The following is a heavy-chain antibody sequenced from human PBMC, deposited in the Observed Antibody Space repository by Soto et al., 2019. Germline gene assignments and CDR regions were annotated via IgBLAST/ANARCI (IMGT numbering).Heavy chain of an antibody. Sequence: QVQLQESGPGLVKPSETLSLTCTVSGGSISSYYWSWIRQPPGKGLEWIGYIYYSGSTNYNPSLTSRVTISVDTSKNQFSLKLSSVTAADTAVYYCATGGPYSGYDSFDYWGQGTLVTVSS. CDR1: GGSISSYY. CDR2: IYYSGST. CDR3: ATGGPYSGYDSFDY. V-gene: IGHV4-59*01. D-gene: IGHD5-12*01. J-gene: IGHJ4*02.